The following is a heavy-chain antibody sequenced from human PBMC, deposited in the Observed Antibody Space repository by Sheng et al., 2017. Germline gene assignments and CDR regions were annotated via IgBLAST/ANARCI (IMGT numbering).Heavy chain of an antibody. J-gene: IGHJ2*01. D-gene: IGHD3-3*01. CDR3: ARFSHDFGVVIMDSWYFDL. CDR1: GFTFSSYW. V-gene: IGHV3-7*01. CDR2: IKQDGSEK. Sequence: EVQLVESGGGLVQPGGSLRLSCAASGFTFSSYWMSWVRQAPGKGLEWVANIKQDGSEKYYVDSVKGRFTISRDNAKNSLYLQMNSLRAEDTAVYYCARFSHDFGVVIMDSWYFDLWGRGTLVTV.